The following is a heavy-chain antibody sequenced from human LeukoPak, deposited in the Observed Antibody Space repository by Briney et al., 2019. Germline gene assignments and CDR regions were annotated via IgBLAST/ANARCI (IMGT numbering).Heavy chain of an antibody. D-gene: IGHD4-17*01. CDR2: INKDGSAK. CDR3: AICYSDHSDYFDY. V-gene: IGHV3-7*03. Sequence: GGSLRLACAAAGFTVTNYWMRWVRQSPGKGVEWVAKINKDGSAKYYVDSVKGRFTISIDNAKNPLYLQMNTLRTADTAVYYCAICYSDHSDYFDYWGQGTLVTVSS. CDR1: GFTVTNYW. J-gene: IGHJ4*02.